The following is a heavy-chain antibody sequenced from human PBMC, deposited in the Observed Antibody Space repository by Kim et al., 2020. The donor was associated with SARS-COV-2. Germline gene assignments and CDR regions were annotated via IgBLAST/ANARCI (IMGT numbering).Heavy chain of an antibody. J-gene: IGHJ6*02. CDR1: GYTFTSYY. CDR3: AREFPIVVVPAAINHTYYYYYYGMDV. D-gene: IGHD2-2*01. CDR2: INPSGGST. V-gene: IGHV1-46*01. Sequence: ASVKVSCKASGYTFTSYYMHWVRQAPGQGLEWMGIINPSGGSTSYAQKFQGRVTMTRDTSTSTVYMELSSLRSEDTAVYYCAREFPIVVVPAAINHTYYYYYYGMDVWGQGTTVTVSS.